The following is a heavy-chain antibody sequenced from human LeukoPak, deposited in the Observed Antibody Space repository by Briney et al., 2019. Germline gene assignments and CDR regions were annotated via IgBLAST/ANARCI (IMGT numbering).Heavy chain of an antibody. J-gene: IGHJ3*02. CDR1: GFAFSSYA. CDR2: ISGSGGST. CDR3: AKDFGAPPNKRRYSYGYDAFDI. V-gene: IGHV3-23*01. Sequence: PGGSLRLSCAASGFAFSSYAMSWVRQAPGKGLEWVSAISGSGGSTYYADSVKGRFTISRDHSKNTLYLQMNSLRAEDTAVYYCAKDFGAPPNKRRYSYGYDAFDIWGQGTMVTVSS. D-gene: IGHD5-18*01.